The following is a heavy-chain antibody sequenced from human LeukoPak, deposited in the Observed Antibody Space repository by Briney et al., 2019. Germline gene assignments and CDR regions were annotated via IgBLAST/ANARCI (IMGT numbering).Heavy chain of an antibody. CDR3: ARSPSYGDYIGFDY. D-gene: IGHD4-17*01. V-gene: IGHV3-23*01. CDR2: ISGSGGST. CDR1: GFTFSSYG. J-gene: IGHJ4*02. Sequence: GGSLRLSCAASGFTFSSYGMSWVRQAPGKGLEWVSAISGSGGSTYYADSVKGRFTISRDNSKNTLYLQMNSLRAEDTAVYYCARSPSYGDYIGFDYWGQGTLVTVSS.